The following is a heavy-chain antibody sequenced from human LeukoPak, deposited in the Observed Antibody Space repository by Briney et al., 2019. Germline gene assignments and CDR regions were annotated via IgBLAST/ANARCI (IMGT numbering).Heavy chain of an antibody. J-gene: IGHJ4*02. D-gene: IGHD3-22*01. CDR1: GFTFSSYW. CDR2: IKQDGSEK. V-gene: IGHV3-7*01. CDR3: ARDYYDTSGYYYGKI. Sequence: PGGSLRLSCAASGFTFSSYWMSWVRQAPGKGLEWVANIKQDGSEKYYVDSVKGRFTISRDNAKNSLYLQMNSLRAEDTAVYYCARDYYDTSGYYYGKIWGQGTLVTVSS.